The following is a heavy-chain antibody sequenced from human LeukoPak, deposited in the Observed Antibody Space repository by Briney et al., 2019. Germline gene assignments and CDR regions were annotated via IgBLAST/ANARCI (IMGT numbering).Heavy chain of an antibody. J-gene: IGHJ4*02. CDR3: ARNRDWAFDY. CDR1: GFTFTSFW. CDR2: IKQDGSEK. V-gene: IGHV3-7*02. Sequence: GGSLRLCCAASGFTFTSFWMSWVRQAPGKGLEWVANIKQDGSEKYYVDSVKGRFTFSRDNAKNSLYLQMNSLRVEDTAVYYCARNRDWAFDYWGQGSLVTVSS. D-gene: IGHD2-21*02.